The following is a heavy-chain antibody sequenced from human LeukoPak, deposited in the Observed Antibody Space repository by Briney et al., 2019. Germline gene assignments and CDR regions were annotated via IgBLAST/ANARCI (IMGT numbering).Heavy chain of an antibody. J-gene: IGHJ4*02. CDR1: GGSVSSTNW. Sequence: SDTLSLICGVSGGSVSSTNWWTWIRQPPGKGLEWIGEVHLDGRTNFNPSLKSRLTMSVDLSENHVSLKLTSVTAADTAVYYCAREGGFYRPLDYSGQGTLVTVSS. D-gene: IGHD6-25*01. V-gene: IGHV4-4*02. CDR3: AREGGFYRPLDY. CDR2: VHLDGRT.